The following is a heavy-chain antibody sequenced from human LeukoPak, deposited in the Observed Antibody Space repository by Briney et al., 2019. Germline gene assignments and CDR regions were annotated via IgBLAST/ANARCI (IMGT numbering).Heavy chain of an antibody. D-gene: IGHD6-19*01. J-gene: IGHJ4*02. CDR1: GFTVSSNY. Sequence: GGSLRLSCAASGFTVSSNYMSWVRQAPGKGLEWVSVIYSGGSTYYADSVKGRFTISRDNSRNTLYLQMNSLRAEDTAVYYCARTRSSGWCDYWGQGTLVTVSS. V-gene: IGHV3-66*01. CDR2: IYSGGST. CDR3: ARTRSSGWCDY.